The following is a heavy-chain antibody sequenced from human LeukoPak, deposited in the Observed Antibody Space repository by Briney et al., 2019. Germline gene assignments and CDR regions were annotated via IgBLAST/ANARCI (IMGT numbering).Heavy chain of an antibody. CDR3: ARLMGDSYGHGDY. D-gene: IGHD5-18*01. V-gene: IGHV3-7*04. Sequence: SVKGRFTISRDNAKNSLYLQMNSLRAEDTAVYYCARLMGDSYGHGDYWGQGTLVTVSS. J-gene: IGHJ4*02.